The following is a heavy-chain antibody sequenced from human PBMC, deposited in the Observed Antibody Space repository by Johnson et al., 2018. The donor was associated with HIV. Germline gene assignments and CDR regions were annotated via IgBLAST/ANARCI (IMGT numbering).Heavy chain of an antibody. Sequence: QVRLVESGGGVVQPGRSLRLSCAASGFTFGSYGLHWVRQAPGKGLEWVALISYDGTNKYYTDSVKGRFTISRENAKNSLYLQMNSLRAGDTVVYYCARGQGAVAGWVAFDIWGQGTMVTVSS. D-gene: IGHD6-19*01. CDR3: ARGQGAVAGWVAFDI. J-gene: IGHJ3*02. CDR1: GFTFGSYG. V-gene: IGHV3-30*14. CDR2: ISYDGTNK.